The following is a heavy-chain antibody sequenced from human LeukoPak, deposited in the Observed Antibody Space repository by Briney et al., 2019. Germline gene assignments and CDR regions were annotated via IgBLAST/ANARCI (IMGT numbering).Heavy chain of an antibody. V-gene: IGHV1-2*02. CDR1: GYTFTGYY. CDR3: ARGFRITIFGVVIIRKGLLDY. D-gene: IGHD3-3*01. CDR2: INPNSGGT. J-gene: IGHJ4*02. Sequence: ASVKVSCKASGYTFTGYYMHWVRQAPGQGLEWMGWINPNSGGTNYAQKFQGRVTMTRDTSISTAYMELSRLRSDDTAVYYCARGFRITIFGVVIIRKGLLDYWGQGTLVTVSS.